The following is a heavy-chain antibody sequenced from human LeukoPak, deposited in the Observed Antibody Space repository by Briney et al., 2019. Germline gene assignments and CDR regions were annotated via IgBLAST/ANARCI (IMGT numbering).Heavy chain of an antibody. V-gene: IGHV4-59*08. CDR1: GGSFSPYH. D-gene: IGHD3-3*01. CDR3: AKTVFLGAWHFDY. J-gene: IGHJ4*02. Sequence: SETLSLTCTVSGGSFSPYHWSWIRQPPGKGLEWIGYIYYSGSTNSNPSLKSRVTISVDTSRNQFSLKLSSVTAADTAVYYCAKTVFLGAWHFDYWGQGTLVTVSS. CDR2: IYYSGST.